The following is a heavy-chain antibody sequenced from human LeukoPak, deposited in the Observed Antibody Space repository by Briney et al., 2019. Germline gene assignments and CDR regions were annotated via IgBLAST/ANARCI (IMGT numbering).Heavy chain of an antibody. Sequence: PGGSLRLSCAASGFTFSSYAMSWVRQAPGKGLEWVSAISGSGGSTYYADSVKGRFTISRDNSKNTLYLQMNSLRAEDTAVYYCAKDGLWANYDFWSGSQADYWGQGTLVTVSS. D-gene: IGHD3-3*01. CDR2: ISGSGGST. CDR3: AKDGLWANYDFWSGSQADY. CDR1: GFTFSSYA. V-gene: IGHV3-23*01. J-gene: IGHJ4*02.